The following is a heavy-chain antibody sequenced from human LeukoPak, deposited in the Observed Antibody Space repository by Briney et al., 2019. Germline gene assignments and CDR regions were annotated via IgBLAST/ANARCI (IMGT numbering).Heavy chain of an antibody. Sequence: ASVKVSCKVSGYTLTELSMHWVRQAPGKGLEWMGGFDPEDGETIYAQKFQGRVTMTEDTSTDTAYMELSSLRSEDTAVYYCATGGYYYDSSVSPPWARDPLLPVP. CDR3: ATGGYYYDSSVSPP. J-gene: IGHJ5*02. CDR2: FDPEDGET. D-gene: IGHD3-22*01. CDR1: GYTLTELS. V-gene: IGHV1-24*01.